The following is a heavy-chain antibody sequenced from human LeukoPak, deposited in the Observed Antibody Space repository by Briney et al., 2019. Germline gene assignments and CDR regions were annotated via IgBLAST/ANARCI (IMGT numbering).Heavy chain of an antibody. V-gene: IGHV1-8*03. CDR3: WTVVGATNYFDY. J-gene: IGHJ4*01. CDR2: MNPNSGNT. Sequence: GASVKVSCKASGYTFTSYDINWVRQATGQGLEWMGWMNPNSGNTGYAQKFQGRVTITRNTSISTAYVELSSLRSEDTAVYYCWTVVGATNYFDYWGQGTLVTVSS. CDR1: GYTFTSYD. D-gene: IGHD1-26*01.